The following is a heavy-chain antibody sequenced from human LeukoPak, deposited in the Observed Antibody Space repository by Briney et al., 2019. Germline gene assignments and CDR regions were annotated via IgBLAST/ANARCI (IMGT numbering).Heavy chain of an antibody. V-gene: IGHV3-30*01. CDR3: ARDQGQWLVRGSYFDY. CDR1: GFTFSSYA. J-gene: IGHJ4*02. D-gene: IGHD6-19*01. Sequence: PGGSLRLSCAASGFTFSSYAMHWVRQAPGKRLEWVAVISYDGSNKYYADSVKGRFTISRDNSKNTLYLQMNSLRAEDTAVYYCARDQGQWLVRGSYFDYWGQGTLVTVSS. CDR2: ISYDGSNK.